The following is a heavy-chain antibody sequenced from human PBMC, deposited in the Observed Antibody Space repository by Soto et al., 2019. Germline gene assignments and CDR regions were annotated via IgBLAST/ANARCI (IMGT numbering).Heavy chain of an antibody. Sequence: ASVKVSCKAFGYTFSAYNIDWLRQAPGQGLEWMGWINAGNGNTRSSRKFQGRVIITRDTSATTAYLEVDSLRSEDTAIYYCARVAPSGGSVPRFDYWGQGTLVTVSS. V-gene: IGHV1-3*01. J-gene: IGHJ4*02. D-gene: IGHD3-10*01. CDR3: ARVAPSGGSVPRFDY. CDR2: INAGNGNT. CDR1: GYTFSAYN.